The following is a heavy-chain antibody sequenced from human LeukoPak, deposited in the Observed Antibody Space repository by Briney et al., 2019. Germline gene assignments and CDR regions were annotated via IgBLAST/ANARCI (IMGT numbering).Heavy chain of an antibody. CDR2: ISGSGGSK. V-gene: IGHV3-23*01. J-gene: IGHJ4*02. D-gene: IGHD3/OR15-3a*01. CDR1: GFTFSSYA. CDR3: AKGADWLLYHIDY. Sequence: GGSLRLSCAASGFTFSSYAMSWVRQAPGKGLEWVSAISGSGGSKYYADSAKGRFAISRDNSKNTLYLQMNSLRAEDTAVYYCAKGADWLLYHIDYWGQGTLVTVPS.